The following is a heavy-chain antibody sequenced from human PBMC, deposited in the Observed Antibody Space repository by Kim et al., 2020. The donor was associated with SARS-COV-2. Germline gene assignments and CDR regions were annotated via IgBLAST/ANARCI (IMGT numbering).Heavy chain of an antibody. V-gene: IGHV1-3*01. D-gene: IGHD5-18*01. J-gene: IGHJ4*02. Sequence: ASVKVSCKASGYTFTSYAMHWVRQAPGQRLEWMGWISAGNGNTKYSQKFQGRVTITRDTSESTAYMELSSLRSEDTAVYYWLTTSYVSGPFDYWGQGTLVTVSS. CDR3: LTTSYVSGPFDY. CDR1: GYTFTSYA. CDR2: ISAGNGNT.